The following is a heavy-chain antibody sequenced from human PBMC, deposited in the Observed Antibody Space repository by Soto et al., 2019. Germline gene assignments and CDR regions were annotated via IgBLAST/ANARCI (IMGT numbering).Heavy chain of an antibody. D-gene: IGHD6-6*01. CDR3: ARGGSSSDNGMDV. J-gene: IGHJ6*02. CDR1: GFTFSTYS. Sequence: ESVGGLVQPGGSLRVSCAASGFTFSTYSMNWVRQAPGKGLEWVSYMSSRSLTIYYTDSVKGRFTISRDNAKNSLYLQMNSLRDEDTAVYYCARGGSSSDNGMDVWGQGTTVTVSS. CDR2: MSSRSLTI. V-gene: IGHV3-48*02.